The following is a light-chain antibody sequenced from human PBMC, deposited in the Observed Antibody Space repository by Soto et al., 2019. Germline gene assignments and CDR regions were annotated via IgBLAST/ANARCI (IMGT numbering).Light chain of an antibody. J-gene: IGKJ4*01. CDR3: QQRSNWPPLT. V-gene: IGKV3-11*01. CDR1: QSVSNNY. Sequence: EIVLTQSPGTLSLSPGERATLSCRASQSVSNNYLAWYQQKPGQAPRLLIYDASNGATGIPARFSGSGSGTDFTLTISSLEPEDFAVYYCQQRSNWPPLTFGGGTKVDIK. CDR2: DAS.